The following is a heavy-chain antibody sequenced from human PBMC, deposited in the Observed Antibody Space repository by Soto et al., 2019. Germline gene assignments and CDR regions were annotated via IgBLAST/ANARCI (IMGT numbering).Heavy chain of an antibody. CDR2: ISYSGNT. Sequence: ASETLSLTCTVSGGSIISGYWSWIRQPPGKGLEWIGYISYSGNTNYNPSLKSRVTMSVDTPKNQFSLRLSSVTTADTAVYYCAGLRGYAGSPIDYWGQGNLVTGSS. CDR1: GGSIISGY. J-gene: IGHJ4*02. D-gene: IGHD2-15*01. V-gene: IGHV4-59*01. CDR3: AGLRGYAGSPIDY.